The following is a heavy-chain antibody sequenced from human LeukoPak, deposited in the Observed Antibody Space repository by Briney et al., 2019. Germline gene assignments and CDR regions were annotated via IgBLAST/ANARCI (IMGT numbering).Heavy chain of an antibody. CDR2: IYYSGST. Sequence: SETLSLTCTVSGGSISGYYWSWIRQPPGKGLEWIGYIYYSGSTNYNPSLKSRVTISVDTSKNQFSPKLSSVTAADTAVYYCARDQGYYDYVWGSYRHDAFDIWGQGTMVTVSS. J-gene: IGHJ3*02. V-gene: IGHV4-59*01. CDR1: GGSISGYY. CDR3: ARDQGYYDYVWGSYRHDAFDI. D-gene: IGHD3-16*02.